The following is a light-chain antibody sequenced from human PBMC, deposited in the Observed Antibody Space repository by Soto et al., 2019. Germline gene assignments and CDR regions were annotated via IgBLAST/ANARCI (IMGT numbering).Light chain of an antibody. CDR3: PHRSNLPPT. CDR1: QGVYSY. CDR2: YAS. V-gene: IGKV3-11*01. Sequence: EMLLTQSSATLSWSQGERATVSCRASQGVYSYLAWYQQKVGQAPRLLIYYASNRATGIPARFSGSGSGTDFTLTISRLEPEDFAVYSCPHRSNLPPTFSQGTKVYIK. J-gene: IGKJ1*01.